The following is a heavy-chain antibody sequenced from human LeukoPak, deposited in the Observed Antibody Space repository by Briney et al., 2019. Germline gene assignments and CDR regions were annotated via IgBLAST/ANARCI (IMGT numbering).Heavy chain of an antibody. CDR1: GGSISSYY. CDR2: INTRGST. J-gene: IGHJ4*02. Sequence: SDTLSLTCTVYGGSISSYYWRWIRQPAGKGREWIGRINTRGSTNHNPSLKSRVTMSVDTSKNQFSLKLSSVTAAGTAVYYCASSFLRYCSGGSCYWAFDYWGQGTLVTVSS. D-gene: IGHD2-15*01. V-gene: IGHV4-4*07. CDR3: ASSFLRYCSGGSCYWAFDY.